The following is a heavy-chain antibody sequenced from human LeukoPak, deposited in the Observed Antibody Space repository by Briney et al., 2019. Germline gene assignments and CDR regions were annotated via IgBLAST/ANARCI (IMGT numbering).Heavy chain of an antibody. J-gene: IGHJ4*02. V-gene: IGHV3-7*04. Sequence: WGSLRLSCEASGFRFSGYWLNWVRKAPGQGLEWVANINPDGSGKYYVDSVKGGFTISRDDAKNSLYLQMNSLRAEDTAVYYCAGGANWGQGTPVTVSS. CDR3: AGGAN. CDR1: GFRFSGYW. CDR2: INPDGSGK.